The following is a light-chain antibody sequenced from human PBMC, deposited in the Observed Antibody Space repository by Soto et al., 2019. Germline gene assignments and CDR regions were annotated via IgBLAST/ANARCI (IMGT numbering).Light chain of an antibody. CDR1: SSDVGGYNY. V-gene: IGLV2-11*01. CDR3: CSYAGSNTFVL. Sequence: QSVLTQPRSVSGSPGQSVTISCTGTSSDVGGYNYVSWYQQHPGKAPKLMIYDVSKRPSGVPDRFSGSKSDNTASLTISGLQAEDEADYHCCSYAGSNTFVLFGGGTKLTVL. J-gene: IGLJ3*02. CDR2: DVS.